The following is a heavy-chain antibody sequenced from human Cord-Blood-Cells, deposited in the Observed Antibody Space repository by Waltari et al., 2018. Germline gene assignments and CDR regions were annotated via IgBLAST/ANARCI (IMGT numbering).Heavy chain of an antibody. J-gene: IGHJ4*02. D-gene: IGHD2-2*01. Sequence: EVQLVESGGGLVQPGGSLRPSCAASVFTFRSYEMNWVRQAPGKGLEWVSYISSSGSTIYYADSVKGRFTISRDNAKNSLYLQMNSLRAEDTAVYYCARGTTLFDYWGQGTLVTVSS. V-gene: IGHV3-48*03. CDR1: VFTFRSYE. CDR3: ARGTTLFDY. CDR2: ISSSGSTI.